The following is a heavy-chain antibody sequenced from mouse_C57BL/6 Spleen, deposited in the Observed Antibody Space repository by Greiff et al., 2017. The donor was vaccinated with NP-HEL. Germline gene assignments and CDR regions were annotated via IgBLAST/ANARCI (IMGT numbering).Heavy chain of an antibody. J-gene: IGHJ3*01. CDR2: IWGVGST. CDR3: ASRWDYGSSFAY. Sequence: VQGVESGPGLVAPSQSLSITCTVSGFSLTSYGVDWVRQSPGKGLEWLGVIWGVGSTNYNSALKSRLSISKDNSKSQVFLKMNSLQTDDTAMYYCASRWDYGSSFAYWGQGTLVTVSA. D-gene: IGHD1-1*01. CDR1: GFSLTSYG. V-gene: IGHV2-6*01.